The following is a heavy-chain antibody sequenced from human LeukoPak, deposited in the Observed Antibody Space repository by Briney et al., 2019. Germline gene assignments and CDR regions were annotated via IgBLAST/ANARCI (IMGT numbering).Heavy chain of an antibody. V-gene: IGHV3-53*01. CDR1: GFTVSDSF. D-gene: IGHD3-22*01. CDR3: ARSPSGYRFDY. CDR2: IYVAGST. Sequence: GGSLRLSCAASGFTVSDSFMTWVRQAPGKGLEWVSVIYVAGSTYYADSEKGRFTVSRDNSKNTLYLQMNSQRADDTAVYYCARSPSGYRFDYWGQGTLVTVSS. J-gene: IGHJ4*02.